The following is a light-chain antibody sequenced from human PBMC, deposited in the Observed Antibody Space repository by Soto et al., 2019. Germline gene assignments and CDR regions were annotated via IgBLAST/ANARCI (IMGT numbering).Light chain of an antibody. CDR1: SSDVGGYNY. J-gene: IGLJ2*01. CDR3: SSYTSSSPVV. Sequence: QSALTQPASVSGSPGQSITISCTGTSSDVGGYNYVSWYQQHPGKAPKLMIYDVSNRPSGVSNRFSGSKSGNTASLTISGLQADDEADYYCSSYTSSSPVVFGGGTKVTVL. CDR2: DVS. V-gene: IGLV2-14*01.